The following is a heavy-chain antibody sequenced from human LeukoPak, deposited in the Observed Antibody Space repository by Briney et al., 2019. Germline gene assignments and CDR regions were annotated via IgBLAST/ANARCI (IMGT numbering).Heavy chain of an antibody. CDR3: ARDRLYYYDSSGYSPPDY. D-gene: IGHD3-22*01. Sequence: GASVKVSCKASGGTFSSYAISWVRQAPGQRLEWMGWVNAGNGNTKYSQKLQGRVTITRDTSASTAYMELSSLRSEDTAVYYCARDRLYYYDSSGYSPPDYWGQGTLVTVSS. J-gene: IGHJ4*02. V-gene: IGHV1-3*01. CDR2: VNAGNGNT. CDR1: GGTFSSYA.